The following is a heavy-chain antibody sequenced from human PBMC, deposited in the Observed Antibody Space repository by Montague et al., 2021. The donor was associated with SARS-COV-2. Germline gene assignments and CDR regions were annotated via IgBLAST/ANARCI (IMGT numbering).Heavy chain of an antibody. CDR3: ARGRVTRAGFDY. D-gene: IGHD2-21*02. CDR1: GYFIGTGYY. CDR2: NYLHGNA. Sequence: SETLSLTCSVSGYFIGTGYYWCWIRQSPRKGLEWIGINYLHGNAYYNPPLNSRVTISLDTSNNQFSLILTSVTTSATAVYYCARGRVTRAGFDYWGQGIRVIVSS. V-gene: IGHV4-38-2*02. J-gene: IGHJ4*02.